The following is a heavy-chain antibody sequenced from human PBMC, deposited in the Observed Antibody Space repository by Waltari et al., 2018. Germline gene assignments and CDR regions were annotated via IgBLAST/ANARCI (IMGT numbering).Heavy chain of an antibody. D-gene: IGHD7-27*01. V-gene: IGHV3-23*01. Sequence: EVPLLESGGGLFPPGGSLRLSCGVSGFTLRIYAMDWVRQFPGKGLEWVSIVSNGVGSTYYADSGKGRFTVSRDSSNNTLYLQMNSLRDEDTAMYYCAKVWGFFYFDFWGRGTLVTVSS. CDR3: AKVWGFFYFDF. CDR1: GFTLRIYA. J-gene: IGHJ4*02. CDR2: VSNGVGST.